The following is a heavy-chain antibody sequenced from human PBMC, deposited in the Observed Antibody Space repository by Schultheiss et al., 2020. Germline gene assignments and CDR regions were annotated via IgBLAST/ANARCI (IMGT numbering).Heavy chain of an antibody. Sequence: LRLSCAASGFTFSSYGMHWVRQPPGKGLEWIGEIYHSGSTYYNPSLKSRVTISVDTSKNQFSLKLSSVTAADTAVYYCARAPITMVRGFDPWGQGTLVTVSS. D-gene: IGHD3-10*01. CDR2: IYHSGST. CDR1: GFTFSSYG. V-gene: IGHV4-34*09. CDR3: ARAPITMVRGFDP. J-gene: IGHJ5*02.